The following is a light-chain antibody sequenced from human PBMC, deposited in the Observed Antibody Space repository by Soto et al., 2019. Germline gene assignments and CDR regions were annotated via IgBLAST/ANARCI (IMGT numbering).Light chain of an antibody. CDR3: QPSLRDSHV. Sequence: QSVLTQPPSVSGAPGQRVTISCTGSSSDIGAGYDVHWYQQLPGTAPKLLIYGNNKRPSGVPDRFSGSKSGSSASPAIIGLQAEDEADYFCQPSLRDSHVFGTGTKVTVL. CDR1: SSDIGAGYD. V-gene: IGLV1-40*01. J-gene: IGLJ1*01. CDR2: GNN.